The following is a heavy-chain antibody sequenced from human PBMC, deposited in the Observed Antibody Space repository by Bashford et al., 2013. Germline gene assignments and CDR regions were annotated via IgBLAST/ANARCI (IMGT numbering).Heavy chain of an antibody. V-gene: IGHV3-53*01. Sequence: VRQAPGKGLEWVSLIFSDGLTYYADSVKGRFTISRDNSKNTLYLQMNSLRAEDTAIYYCATGAGGDDSGXYFDYVGHGPGHVS. CDR3: ATGAGGDDSGXYFDY. D-gene: IGHD1-26*01. J-gene: IGHJ4*01. CDR2: IFSDGLT.